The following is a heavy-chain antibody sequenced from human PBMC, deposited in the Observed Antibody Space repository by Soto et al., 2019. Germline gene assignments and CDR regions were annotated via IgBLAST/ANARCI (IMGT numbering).Heavy chain of an antibody. CDR3: ARDWRDIVLVPAASYYYYGMDV. CDR1: GYTFTSYA. CDR2: INAGNGNT. V-gene: IGHV1-3*01. J-gene: IGHJ6*02. Sequence: ASVKVSCKASGYTFTSYAMHWVRQAPGQRLEWMRWINAGNGNTNYAQKLQGRVTMTTDTSTSTAYMELRSLRSDDTAVYYCARDWRDIVLVPAASYYYYGMDVWGQGTTVTVSS. D-gene: IGHD2-2*01.